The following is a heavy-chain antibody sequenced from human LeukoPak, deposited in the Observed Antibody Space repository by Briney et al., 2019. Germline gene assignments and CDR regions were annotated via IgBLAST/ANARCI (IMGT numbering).Heavy chain of an antibody. CDR1: GFTFSSYA. D-gene: IGHD6-19*01. CDR3: AKDGKGAPVAGTGYFDY. CDR2: ISGSGGNT. J-gene: IGHJ4*02. Sequence: GASLRLSCAASGFTFSSYAMSWVRQAPGKGLEWVSVISGSGGNTYYADSVKGRFTISRDNSKNTLYLQMNSLRAEDTAIYYCAKDGKGAPVAGTGYFDYWGQGTLVTVSS. V-gene: IGHV3-23*01.